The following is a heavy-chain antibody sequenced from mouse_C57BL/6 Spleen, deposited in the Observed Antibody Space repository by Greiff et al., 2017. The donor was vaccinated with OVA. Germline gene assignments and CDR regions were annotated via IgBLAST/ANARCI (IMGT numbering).Heavy chain of an antibody. D-gene: IGHD2-4*01. J-gene: IGHJ1*03. Sequence: EVQLKESGGGLVQPKGSLKLSCAASGFSFNNYAMNWVRQAPGKGLEWVARIRSKSNNYATYYADSVKDRFTISRDDSKSMLYLQMNNLKTEDTAMYYCVRHGDYDGWWYFDVWGTGTTVTVSS. CDR2: IRSKSNNYAT. CDR1: GFSFNNYA. CDR3: VRHGDYDGWWYFDV. V-gene: IGHV10-1*01.